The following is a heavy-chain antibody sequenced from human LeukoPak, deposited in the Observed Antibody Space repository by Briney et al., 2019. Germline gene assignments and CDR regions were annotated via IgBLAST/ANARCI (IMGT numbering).Heavy chain of an antibody. Sequence: GRSLRLSCAASGFPFSSYGMHWVRQAPGKGLEWVARLVYDERIDYANSVKGRFSISRDNPKNTLFLDMSDLRVEDTAVYYCARDLSAAFDSWGQGVLVTVSS. V-gene: IGHV3-33*01. D-gene: IGHD6-19*01. CDR1: GFPFSSYG. CDR2: LVYDERI. CDR3: ARDLSAAFDS. J-gene: IGHJ4*02.